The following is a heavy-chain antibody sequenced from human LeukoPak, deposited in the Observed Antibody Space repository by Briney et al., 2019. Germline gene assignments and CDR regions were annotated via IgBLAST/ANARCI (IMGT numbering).Heavy chain of an antibody. CDR3: AREYSSSQMDV. CDR2: ISSSGSTI. Sequence: GGSLRLSCAASGFTFSSYEMNWARQAPGKGLEWVSYISSSGSTIYYADSVKGRFTISRDNAKNSLYLQMNSLRAEDTAVYYCAREYSSSQMDVWGQGTMVTVSS. J-gene: IGHJ6*02. V-gene: IGHV3-48*03. CDR1: GFTFSSYE. D-gene: IGHD6-13*01.